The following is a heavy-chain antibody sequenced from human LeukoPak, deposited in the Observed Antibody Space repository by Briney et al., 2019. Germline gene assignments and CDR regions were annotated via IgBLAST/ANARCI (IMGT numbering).Heavy chain of an antibody. V-gene: IGHV3-21*01. Sequence: PGGSLRLSCAASGFTFRSYTMNWVHQAPGKGLEWVSSITSSGIYIYYADSVKGRFTISRDNAKNSLYLQMNSLRAEDTAVYYCARARYDSSGYYGILDYWGQGTLVTVSS. CDR1: GFTFRSYT. CDR3: ARARYDSSGYYGILDY. D-gene: IGHD3-22*01. CDR2: ITSSGIYI. J-gene: IGHJ4*02.